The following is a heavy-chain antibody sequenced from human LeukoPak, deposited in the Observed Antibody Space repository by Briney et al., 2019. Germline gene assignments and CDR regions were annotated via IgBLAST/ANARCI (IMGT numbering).Heavy chain of an antibody. Sequence: SETLSLTCIVSGGSISSTTYYWGWIRQPPGKGLEWIGSIYYSGSTCYNPSLKSRVTISVDTSKNQFSLKLSSVTAADTAVYYCARPYYGDYGYYFDYWGQGTLVTVSS. CDR2: IYYSGST. D-gene: IGHD4-17*01. CDR3: ARPYYGDYGYYFDY. CDR1: GGSISSTTYY. V-gene: IGHV4-39*01. J-gene: IGHJ4*02.